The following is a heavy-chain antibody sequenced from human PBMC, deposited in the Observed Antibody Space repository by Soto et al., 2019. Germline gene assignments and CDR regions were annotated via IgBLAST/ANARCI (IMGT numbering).Heavy chain of an antibody. J-gene: IGHJ4*02. CDR1: GASITSTTYF. Sequence: PSETLSLTCSLSGASITSTTYFCAWIRQPPGKGLEWVGSIYYSGKTHDNPSLKSRATISVDRSRNQFSLQVSSVTAADTAVYYCAKNLPRTGRLDYWGQGTVVTVS. V-gene: IGHV4-39*01. CDR2: IYYSGKT. CDR3: AKNLPRTGRLDY.